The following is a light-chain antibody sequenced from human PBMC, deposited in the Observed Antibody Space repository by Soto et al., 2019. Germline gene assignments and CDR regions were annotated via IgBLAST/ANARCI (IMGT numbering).Light chain of an antibody. V-gene: IGKV1-39*01. CDR1: QTILTY. CDR3: QQSFSTTWT. CDR2: AAS. Sequence: DIQMTQSPSSLSASVGDRVTITFRASQTILTYLNWYQQKPGKAPKLLIYAASSLQSGVPSRFSGGGSATDFTLTISSLQPEDFATYYCQQSFSTTWTFGHGTKVDI. J-gene: IGKJ1*01.